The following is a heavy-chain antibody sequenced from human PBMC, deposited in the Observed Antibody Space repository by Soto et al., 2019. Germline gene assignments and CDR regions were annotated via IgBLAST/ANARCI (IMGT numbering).Heavy chain of an antibody. V-gene: IGHV5-10-1*01. D-gene: IGHD3-22*01. CDR3: ARPVNYCDRRRHAAIDY. CDR2: IDPSDSYT. Sequence: GESLKISCKGSGYSFTSYWISWVRQMPGKGLEWMGRIDPSDSYTNYSPSFQGHVTISADKSISTAYLQWSSLKASDTAMYYCARPVNYCDRRRHAAIDYRGPGLRVTLSS. J-gene: IGHJ4*02. CDR1: GYSFTSYW.